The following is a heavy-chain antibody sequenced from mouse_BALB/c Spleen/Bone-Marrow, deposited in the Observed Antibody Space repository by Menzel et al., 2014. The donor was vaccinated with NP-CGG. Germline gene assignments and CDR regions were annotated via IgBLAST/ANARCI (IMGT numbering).Heavy chain of an antibody. CDR3: GRGDY. V-gene: IGHV5-17*02. CDR2: ISSGSNII. CDR1: GFTFSSFA. J-gene: IGHJ2*01. Sequence: EVQLVESGGGLVQPGGSRKLSCAASGFTFSSFAMHWIRQAPEKGLEWVAFISSGSNIIHYEDTVKGRFTISRDNPKNPLFLEKTSLRSEDTAMYYCGRGDYWGQGTTLTVSS.